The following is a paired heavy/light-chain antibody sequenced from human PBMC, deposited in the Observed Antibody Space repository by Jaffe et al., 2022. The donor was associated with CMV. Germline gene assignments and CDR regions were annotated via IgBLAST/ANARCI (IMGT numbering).Heavy chain of an antibody. D-gene: IGHD2-2*01. Sequence: QVQLVESGGGVVQPGRSLRLSCAASGFTFSTSGMHWVRQAPGKGLEWVAVIWHDGTTKYYTDSVKGRFAVSRDNSKNTLYLQMDSLRAEDTAVYYCARDGHCISTMCYFFDYWGQGTLVTVSS. CDR1: GFTFSTSG. J-gene: IGHJ4*02. CDR2: IWHDGTTK. V-gene: IGHV3-33*08. CDR3: ARDGHCISTMCYFFDY.
Light chain of an antibody. CDR1: SSNIGSYNL. Sequence: QSALTQPASVSGSPGQSITISCTGTSSNIGSYNLVSWYQQHPGKAPKLMIYDVTKRPSGVSDRFSGSKSGNTASLTISGLQAEDEADYYCCSYAGSGTLLFGGGTKLTVL. J-gene: IGLJ2*01. CDR3: CSYAGSGTLL. CDR2: DVT. V-gene: IGLV2-23*02.